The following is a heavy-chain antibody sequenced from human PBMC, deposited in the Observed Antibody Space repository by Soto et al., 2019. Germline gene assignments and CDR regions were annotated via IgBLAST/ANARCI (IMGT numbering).Heavy chain of an antibody. V-gene: IGHV4-34*01. D-gene: IGHD3-10*01. CDR1: GGSFSGYY. J-gene: IGHJ6*02. CDR3: ARGVTMVRGVIHYYYYYGMDV. Sequence: PSETLSLTCAVYGGSFSGYYWSWIRQPPGKGLEWIGEINHSGSTNYNPSLKSRVTISVDTSKNQFSLKLSSVTAADTAVYYCARGVTMVRGVIHYYYYYGMDVWGQGTTVTVSS. CDR2: INHSGST.